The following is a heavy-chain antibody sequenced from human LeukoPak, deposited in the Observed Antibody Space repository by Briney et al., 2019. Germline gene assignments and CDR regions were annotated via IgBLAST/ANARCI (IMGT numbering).Heavy chain of an antibody. J-gene: IGHJ4*02. V-gene: IGHV4-34*01. Sequence: PSETLSLTCAVYGGSFSGYYWSWIRQPPGKGLEWIGEINHSGSTNYDPSLKSRVTISVDTSKNQFSLKLSSVTAADTAVSYCARGYGVTLDYWGQGTLVTVSS. CDR3: ARGYGVTLDY. CDR2: INHSGST. CDR1: GGSFSGYY. D-gene: IGHD3-16*01.